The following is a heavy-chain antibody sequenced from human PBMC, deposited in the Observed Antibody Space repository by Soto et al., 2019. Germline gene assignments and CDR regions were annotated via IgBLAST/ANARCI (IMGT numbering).Heavy chain of an antibody. J-gene: IGHJ3*01. V-gene: IGHV3-23*01. CDR2: FRRGDGHT. CDR3: AKGLLSYRPDTFDA. Sequence: EMQLLESGGGLVQPGTSLRLSCAAAGFTFTDFAMTSVRQAPEKGLEWVSTFRRGDGHTYYADSVRGRFTISGDSSKNTLYLQMNNLRVEDTAIYYCAKGLLSYRPDTFDAWGQGTIVTVS. CDR1: GFTFTDFA.